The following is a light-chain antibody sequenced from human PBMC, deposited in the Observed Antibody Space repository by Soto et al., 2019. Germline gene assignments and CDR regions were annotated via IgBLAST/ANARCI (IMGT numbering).Light chain of an antibody. Sequence: QSVLTQPPSASGSPGQSVTISCTGTSSDVGDYKYVPWYQQYPGKAPKLMIYAVSERPSGVPDRFSGSNSGNTASLTVSGLQAEDEADYYCSSYAGSNNYVFGTGTKVTVL. CDR3: SSYAGSNNYV. J-gene: IGLJ1*01. V-gene: IGLV2-8*01. CDR2: AVS. CDR1: SSDVGDYKY.